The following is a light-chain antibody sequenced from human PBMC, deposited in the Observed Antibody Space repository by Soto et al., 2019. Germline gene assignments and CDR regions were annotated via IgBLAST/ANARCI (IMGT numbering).Light chain of an antibody. Sequence: QSVLTQPPSVSATPGRTVTISCSGSSSNIGSNYVYWYQQLPGTAPKLLIYRNNQRPSGVPDRFSGSKSGTSASLAISGLRSEDEADYYCAAWDDSLSGGVFGTGTKVTVL. CDR2: RNN. J-gene: IGLJ1*01. V-gene: IGLV1-47*01. CDR3: AAWDDSLSGGV. CDR1: SSNIGSNY.